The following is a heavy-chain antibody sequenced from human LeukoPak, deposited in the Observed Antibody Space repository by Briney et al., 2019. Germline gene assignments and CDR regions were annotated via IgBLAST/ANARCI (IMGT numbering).Heavy chain of an antibody. J-gene: IGHJ4*02. V-gene: IGHV4-59*08. CDR1: GGSISSYY. CDR3: ARLRRSRLAEFDY. D-gene: IGHD3-3*02. CDR2: FYYSGST. Sequence: PSETLSLTCTVSGGSISSYYWSWIRQPPGKGLEWIGYFYYSGSTNYNPSLKSRVTISVDTSKNQFSLKLSSLTAADTAVYYCARLRRSRLAEFDYWGQGTLVTVSS.